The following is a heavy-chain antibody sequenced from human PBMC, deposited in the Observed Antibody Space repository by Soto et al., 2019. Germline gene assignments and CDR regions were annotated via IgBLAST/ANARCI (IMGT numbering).Heavy chain of an antibody. CDR2: ITSSGGGT. J-gene: IGHJ4*02. CDR1: GFTFSAYV. CDR3: AKVSSSWFFDY. Sequence: EVEVLESGGGLVQPGGSLRLSCAASGFTFSAYVMSWVRQAPGKGLEWVSSITSSGGGTYYADSVKGRFTVSRDNSKNTLYLQMNSLTAEDTAVYYCAKVSSSWFFDYWGQGTLVTDSS. D-gene: IGHD6-13*01. V-gene: IGHV3-23*01.